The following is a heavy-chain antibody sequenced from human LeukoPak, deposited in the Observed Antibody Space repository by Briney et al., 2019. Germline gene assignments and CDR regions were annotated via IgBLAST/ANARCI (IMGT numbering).Heavy chain of an antibody. V-gene: IGHV3-30-3*01. J-gene: IGHJ4*02. CDR2: ISYDGSNK. D-gene: IGHD3-22*01. Sequence: QPGRSLRLSCAASGFTFSSYAMHWVRQAPGKGLEWVAVISYDGSNKYYADSVKGRFTISRGNSKNTLYLQMNSLRAEDTAVYYCARDGEYYYDSIGPGYFDYWGQGTLVTVSS. CDR3: ARDGEYYYDSIGPGYFDY. CDR1: GFTFSSYA.